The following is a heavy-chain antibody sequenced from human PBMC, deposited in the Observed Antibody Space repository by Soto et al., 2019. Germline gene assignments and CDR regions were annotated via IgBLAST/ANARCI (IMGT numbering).Heavy chain of an antibody. CDR3: YYYGMDV. V-gene: IGHV1-2*04. CDR1: GYTFTGYY. CDR2: INPNSGGT. J-gene: IGHJ6*02. D-gene: IGHD6-13*01. Sequence: ASVKVSCKASGYTFTGYYIHWVRQAPGQGLEWMGWINPNSGGTNYAQKFQGWVTMTRDTSINTAYMELSSLGSTGGQQLYYYYYGMDVWGQGTTVTVSS.